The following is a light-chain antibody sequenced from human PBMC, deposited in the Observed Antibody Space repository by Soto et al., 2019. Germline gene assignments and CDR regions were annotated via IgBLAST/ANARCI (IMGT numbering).Light chain of an antibody. CDR3: QQRANWRIT. V-gene: IGKV3-11*01. CDR2: DTS. Sequence: ESVLTQSPATLSLSPGERATLSCRASQSVSSSLAWYQQKPGQSPRLLIYDTSNRATGIPARFSGSGSGTDFPLTISSLEPEDFAVYYCQQRANWRITFGQGTRLDIK. CDR1: QSVSSS. J-gene: IGKJ5*01.